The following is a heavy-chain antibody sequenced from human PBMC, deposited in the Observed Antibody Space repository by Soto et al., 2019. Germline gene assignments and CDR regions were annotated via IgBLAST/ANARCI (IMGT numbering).Heavy chain of an antibody. D-gene: IGHD3-10*01. CDR3: ARRWGEGRVDY. V-gene: IGHV4-4*02. CDR1: GGSISSSNC. CDR2: IYHSGNT. Sequence: QVQLQESGPGLVKPSGTLSLTCAVSGGSISSSNCWSWVRQHPGKGLEWIGEIYHSGNTNYNPSLKSRVTMAVDKSRNQFSLKLSSVTAAATAVYYCARRWGEGRVDYWGQGTLVTVSS. J-gene: IGHJ4*02.